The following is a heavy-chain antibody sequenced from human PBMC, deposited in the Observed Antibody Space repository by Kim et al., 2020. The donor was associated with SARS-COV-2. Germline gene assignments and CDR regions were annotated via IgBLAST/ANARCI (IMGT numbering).Heavy chain of an antibody. D-gene: IGHD2-15*01. CDR3: TTQRSLDCRGGGCYEVILQYYFDY. CDR2: IKSKIDGGTT. CDR1: GFTFSNAW. J-gene: IGHJ4*02. Sequence: GGSLRLSCAASGFTFSNAWMSWVRQAPGKGLEWVGRIKSKIDGGTTDYAAPVKGRVTISRDDSKNTLYMQMNSLKTEDTALYYCTTQRSLDCRGGGCYEVILQYYFDYWGQGTLVTVSS. V-gene: IGHV3-15*01.